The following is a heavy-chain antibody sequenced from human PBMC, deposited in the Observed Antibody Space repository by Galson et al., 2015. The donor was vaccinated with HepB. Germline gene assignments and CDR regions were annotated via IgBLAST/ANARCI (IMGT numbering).Heavy chain of an antibody. CDR2: YNPKSGGT. D-gene: IGHD1-1*01. Sequence: SVKVSCKASGYTFTDNFIHWVRQAPGQGLEWMGWYNPKSGGTNYAQNFQGRVAMGSDTSITTAYMELSRLTSDDTAIYYCARGVVHWNGEEPGNWFDPWGQGTLVTVSS. CDR1: GYTFTDNF. J-gene: IGHJ5*02. CDR3: ARGVVHWNGEEPGNWFDP. V-gene: IGHV1-2*02.